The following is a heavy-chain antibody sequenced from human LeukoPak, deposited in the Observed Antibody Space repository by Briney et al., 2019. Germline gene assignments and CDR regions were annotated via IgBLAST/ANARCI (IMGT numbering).Heavy chain of an antibody. CDR1: GFTFSSYW. D-gene: IGHD4-17*01. Sequence: GALRLSCAASGFTFSSYWMSWVRQAPGKGLEWVANIKQDGSEKYYVDSVKGRFTISRDNAKNSLYLQMNSLRAEDTAVYYCARPPNYGDYVIYYYYYMDVWGKGTTVTVSS. V-gene: IGHV3-7*01. CDR2: IKQDGSEK. CDR3: ARPPNYGDYVIYYYYYMDV. J-gene: IGHJ6*03.